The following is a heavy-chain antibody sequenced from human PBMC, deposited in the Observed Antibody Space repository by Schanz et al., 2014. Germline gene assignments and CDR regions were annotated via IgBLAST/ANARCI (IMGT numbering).Heavy chain of an antibody. Sequence: EVQLVESGGGLVQPGESLRLSCAVSGFSFSSYSMSWVRQAPGKGLEWIAYISSGGTTIYYADSVKGRFTISRDNAKSSLYLQMNSLRAEDTAVYYCAKDRSTGYGYNDPYYLDYWGQGTLVTVSS. CDR1: GFSFSSYS. CDR3: AKDRSTGYGYNDPYYLDY. CDR2: ISSGGTTI. V-gene: IGHV3-48*01. J-gene: IGHJ4*02. D-gene: IGHD5-18*01.